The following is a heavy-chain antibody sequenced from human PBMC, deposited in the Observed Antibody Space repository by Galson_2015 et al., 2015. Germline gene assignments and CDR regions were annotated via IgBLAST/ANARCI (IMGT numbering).Heavy chain of an antibody. J-gene: IGHJ4*02. CDR3: AREGYYGSGKWGYFDY. CDR2: ISSSSYI. CDR1: GFTFSSYS. D-gene: IGHD3-10*01. Sequence: AASGFTFSSYSMNWVRQAPGKGLEWVSSISSSSYIYYADSVKGRFTISRDNAKNSLYLQMNSLRAEDTAVYYCAREGYYGSGKWGYFDYWGQGTLVTVSS. V-gene: IGHV3-21*01.